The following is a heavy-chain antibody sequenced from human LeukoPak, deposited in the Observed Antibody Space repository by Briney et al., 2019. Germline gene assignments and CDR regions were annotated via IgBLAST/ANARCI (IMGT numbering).Heavy chain of an antibody. CDR3: ARAGWIITSGIDY. Sequence: PSDTLSLTCAVSGYSISRGYYRALIRPPPGKGLDWIGTVYHTRSTYYNPSLDSRVTISVDTSNNEFSLNLKSVTAADTAVYYWARAGWIITSGIDYWGQGALVTVSS. CDR2: VYHTRST. V-gene: IGHV4-38-2*01. CDR1: GYSISRGYY. J-gene: IGHJ4*02. D-gene: IGHD3-10*01.